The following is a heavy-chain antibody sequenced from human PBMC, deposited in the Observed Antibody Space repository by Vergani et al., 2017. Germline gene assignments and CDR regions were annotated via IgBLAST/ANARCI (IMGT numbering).Heavy chain of an antibody. CDR3: ARDRTTVTHGFYDYYMDV. V-gene: IGHV4-59*01. J-gene: IGHJ6*03. Sequence: QAQLRESGPGLVKPSETLSLTCTVSGGSISSYYWSWIRQPPGKGLEWIGYIYYSGSTNYNPSLKSRVTISVDTSKNQFSLKLSSVTAADTAVYYCARDRTTVTHGFYDYYMDVWGKGTTVTVSS. CDR2: IYYSGST. D-gene: IGHD4-17*01. CDR1: GGSISSYY.